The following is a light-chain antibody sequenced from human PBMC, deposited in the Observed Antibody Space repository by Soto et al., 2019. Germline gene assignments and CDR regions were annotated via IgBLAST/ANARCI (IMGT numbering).Light chain of an antibody. CDR3: QQFNSYPLT. CDR1: QGINSA. CDR2: DAS. J-gene: IGKJ4*01. Sequence: AIQLTQSPSSLSASVGDRVTITCRASQGINSALAWYQQKPGKAPRLLIYDASGLESGVPSRFSGSGSGTDFTLTIGSLQPEDFATYYCQQFNSYPLTFGGGTKVDIK. V-gene: IGKV1-13*02.